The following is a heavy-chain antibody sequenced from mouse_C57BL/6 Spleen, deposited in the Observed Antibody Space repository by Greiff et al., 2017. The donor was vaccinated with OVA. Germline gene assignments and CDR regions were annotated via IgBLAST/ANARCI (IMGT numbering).Heavy chain of an antibody. J-gene: IGHJ4*01. CDR2: LDPSDSET. D-gene: IGHD1-1*01. CDR1: GYTFTSYW. Sequence: VQLQQPGAELVRPGSSVKLSCKASGYTFTSYWMHWVKQRPIPGLEWIGNLDPSDSETPYNQKFKDKATLTVDKSSSTAYMQLSSLTSEDSAVYYCARDGYYGSSWDAMDYWGQGTSVTVSS. V-gene: IGHV1-52*01. CDR3: ARDGYYGSSWDAMDY.